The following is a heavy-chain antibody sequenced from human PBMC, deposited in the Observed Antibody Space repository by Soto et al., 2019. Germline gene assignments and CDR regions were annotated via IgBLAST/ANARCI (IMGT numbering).Heavy chain of an antibody. CDR3: ARSPGYYYYYAMDV. Sequence: ETLSLTCAVLSRSFSGYYWSWIRQPPGEGLEWIAEIDYSGSINYNPSLKSRVTISIDTSKSQFSLALISVTAADTAVYYCARSPGYYYYYAMDVWGQGTTVTVS. J-gene: IGHJ6*02. CDR1: SRSFSGYY. CDR2: IDYSGSI. V-gene: IGHV4-34*01.